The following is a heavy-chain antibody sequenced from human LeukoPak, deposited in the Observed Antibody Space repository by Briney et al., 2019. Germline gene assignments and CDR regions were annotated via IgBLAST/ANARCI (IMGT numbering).Heavy chain of an antibody. V-gene: IGHV3-23*01. CDR2: ISSSGASK. CDR1: GFTFGSYA. Sequence: PGGSLRLSCAASGFTFGSYAMGWVRQAPGKGLEWVSAISSSGASKYYADSVKGRFTISRDNSKNTVSLQMSSLRVEDTAVYYCANFKGKDGIKDHFDYWGQGTLVTVSS. D-gene: IGHD5-24*01. J-gene: IGHJ4*02. CDR3: ANFKGKDGIKDHFDY.